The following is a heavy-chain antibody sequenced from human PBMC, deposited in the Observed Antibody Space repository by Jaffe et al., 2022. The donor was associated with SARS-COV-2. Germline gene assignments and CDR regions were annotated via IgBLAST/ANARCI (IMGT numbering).Heavy chain of an antibody. Sequence: EVQLLESGGGLVQPGGSLRLSCAASGLTFSTYAMSWVRQAPGKGLEWVSVISDSGGKTYYADSVKGRFIISRDNSKNTLYLQMNSLRAEDTAVYYCASRPPIDYWGQGTLVTVSS. CDR1: GLTFSTYA. V-gene: IGHV3-23*01. CDR2: ISDSGGKT. CDR3: ASRPPIDY. J-gene: IGHJ4*02.